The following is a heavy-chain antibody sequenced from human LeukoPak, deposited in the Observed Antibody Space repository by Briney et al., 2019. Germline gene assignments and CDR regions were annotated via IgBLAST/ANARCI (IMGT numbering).Heavy chain of an antibody. D-gene: IGHD2-2*01. Sequence: GASVKVTCKASGYTFTSYDINWVRQATGQGLEWMGWMNPNSGNTGYAQKFQGRVTITRNTSISTAYMELSSLRSEDTAVYYCARRRYCSSTSCFSSPYDAFDIWGQGTMVTVSS. CDR1: GYTFTSYD. CDR2: MNPNSGNT. J-gene: IGHJ3*02. CDR3: ARRRYCSSTSCFSSPYDAFDI. V-gene: IGHV1-8*03.